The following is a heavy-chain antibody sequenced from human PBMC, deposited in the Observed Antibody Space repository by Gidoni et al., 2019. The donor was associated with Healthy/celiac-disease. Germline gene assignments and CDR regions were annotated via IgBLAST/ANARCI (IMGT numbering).Heavy chain of an antibody. D-gene: IGHD2-21*02. J-gene: IGHJ5*02. CDR1: GFTFSSYV. CDR3: AKAENPPYCGGDCYSWGWFDP. CDR2: ISYDGSNK. Sequence: QVQLVASGGGVVQPGRSLRLSCAASGFTFSSYVMHWVRQAPGKGLEWVAVISYDGSNKYYADSVKGRFTISRDNSKNTLYLQMNSLRAEDTAVYYCAKAENPPYCGGDCYSWGWFDPWGQGTLVTVSS. V-gene: IGHV3-30*18.